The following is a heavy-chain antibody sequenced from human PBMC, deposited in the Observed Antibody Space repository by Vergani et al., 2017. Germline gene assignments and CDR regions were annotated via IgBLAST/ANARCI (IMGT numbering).Heavy chain of an antibody. CDR1: GFTFSSAW. Sequence: EVQLLESGGGLVQPGGSLRLSCTTSGFTFSSAWMSWVRQAPGKGLEWVARIRPKTDCETTDYAAPVKGRFTISRDNTKNSLSLQMSGLRVEDTAVYYCVRLPRGPWNFDLWGRGTLITVSS. V-gene: IGHV3-15*01. CDR3: VRLPRGPWNFDL. CDR2: IRPKTDCETT. J-gene: IGHJ2*01.